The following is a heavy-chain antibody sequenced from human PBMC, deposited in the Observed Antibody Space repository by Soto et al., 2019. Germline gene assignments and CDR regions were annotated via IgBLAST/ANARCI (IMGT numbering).Heavy chain of an antibody. D-gene: IGHD6-13*01. CDR3: ARPGYSSNWYWFDS. Sequence: SETLSLTCTVSGVSFRSSDYYWGWIRQPPNKGLEWIGSMHYSGSTFYNPSLKSRVTISVDTSKNQFSLKLTSVTAADTAVYYCARPGYSSNWYWFDSWGQGTQVTVSS. J-gene: IGHJ5*01. CDR1: GVSFRSSDYY. CDR2: MHYSGST. V-gene: IGHV4-39*01.